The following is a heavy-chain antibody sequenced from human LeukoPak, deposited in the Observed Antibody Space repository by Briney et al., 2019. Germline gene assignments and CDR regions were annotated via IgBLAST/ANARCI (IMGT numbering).Heavy chain of an antibody. CDR1: GFTFSNYV. V-gene: IGHV3-30-3*01. Sequence: GGSLRLSRAASGFTFSNYVMHWVRQAPGKGLEWVARIASDGSAEHYADFVKGRFTISRDQSRNIVYLQINNLTPEDTAMFYCARDGDSTSGYGMDYWGQGTLVTVSS. J-gene: IGHJ4*02. D-gene: IGHD3-9*01. CDR3: ARDGDSTSGYGMDY. CDR2: IASDGSAE.